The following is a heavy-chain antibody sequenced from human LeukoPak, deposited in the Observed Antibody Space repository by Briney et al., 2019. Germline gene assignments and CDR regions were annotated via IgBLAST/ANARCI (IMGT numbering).Heavy chain of an antibody. Sequence: SETLSLTCAVYGGTFCVYSRNWIRQPPGKGLEWIWEINHSGTTNYNPSLKSRVTISVDTSKNQFSLRLSAVTAADTAVYHCARGLRLPSRSAPAVPHVWAKGTTVTVSA. D-gene: IGHD2-2*01. J-gene: IGHJ6*04. CDR1: GGTFCVYS. CDR2: INHSGTT. V-gene: IGHV4-34*01. CDR3: ARGLRLPSRSAPAVPHV.